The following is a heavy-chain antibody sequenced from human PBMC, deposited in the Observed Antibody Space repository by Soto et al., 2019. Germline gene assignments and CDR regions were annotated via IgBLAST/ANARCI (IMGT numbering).Heavy chain of an antibody. CDR1: GFTFSSYA. CDR2: ISGSGGST. CDR3: AKDGVGGGYFDL. J-gene: IGHJ2*01. D-gene: IGHD1-26*01. Sequence: EVQLLESGGGLVQPGGSLRLSCAASGFTFSSYAMSWVRQAPGKGLEWVSAISGSGGSTYYADSVKGRFTISRDNSKNTLYLQMNSMRAEDTAVYYCAKDGVGGGYFDLWGRGTLVTVSS. V-gene: IGHV3-23*01.